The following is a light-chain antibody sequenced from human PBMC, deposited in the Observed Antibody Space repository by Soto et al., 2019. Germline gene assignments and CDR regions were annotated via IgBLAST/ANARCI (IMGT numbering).Light chain of an antibody. CDR2: YDS. V-gene: IGLV3-21*04. Sequence: SYELTQPPSGSVAPGKTARITCGRNNIGSKSVHWYQQKPGQAPVLVIYYDSDRPSGIPERFSGSNSGNTATLTISRVEAGDEADYYCQVWDSSSDHYVFGTGTKVTVL. CDR1: NIGSKS. CDR3: QVWDSSSDHYV. J-gene: IGLJ1*01.